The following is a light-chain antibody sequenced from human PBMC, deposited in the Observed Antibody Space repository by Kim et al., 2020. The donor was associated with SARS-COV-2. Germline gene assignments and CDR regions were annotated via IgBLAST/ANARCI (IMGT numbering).Light chain of an antibody. J-gene: IGLJ3*02. Sequence: QLVLTQSPSASASLGASVKLTCTLSSGHSSYAISWHQQQPEKGPRFLMKVNSDGSHNKGDGIPDRFSGSSSGAERYLTISSLQSEDEAAYYCQTWGTGVWVFGGGTQLTVL. CDR2: VNSDGSH. CDR1: SGHSSYA. V-gene: IGLV4-69*01. CDR3: QTWGTGVWV.